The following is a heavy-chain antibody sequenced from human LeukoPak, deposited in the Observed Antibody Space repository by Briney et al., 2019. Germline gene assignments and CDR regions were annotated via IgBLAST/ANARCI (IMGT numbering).Heavy chain of an antibody. CDR3: AKWKDVSTEYSPFDF. D-gene: IGHD3-9*01. CDR1: GFTFGSYA. Sequence: PGGSLRLSCAASGFTFGSYAMGWVRQAPGKGLECVSSISGSGSSPFYADSVKGRFTISRDNSKNTLDLQLNSLSAEDTARYFCAKWKDVSTEYSPFDFWGQGTLVTVSS. CDR2: ISGSGSSP. J-gene: IGHJ4*02. V-gene: IGHV3-23*01.